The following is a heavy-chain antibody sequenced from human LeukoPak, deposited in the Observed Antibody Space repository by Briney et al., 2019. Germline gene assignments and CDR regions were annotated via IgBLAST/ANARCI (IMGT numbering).Heavy chain of an antibody. CDR3: AKDPAPYSSSWYYFDY. J-gene: IGHJ4*02. Sequence: GGSLRLSCAASGFTFSSYGMHWVRQAPGKGLEWVAVISYDGSNKYYADSVKGRFTISRDNSKNTLYLQMNSLRAEDTAVYYCAKDPAPYSSSWYYFDYWGQGTLVTVSS. V-gene: IGHV3-30*18. D-gene: IGHD6-13*01. CDR1: GFTFSSYG. CDR2: ISYDGSNK.